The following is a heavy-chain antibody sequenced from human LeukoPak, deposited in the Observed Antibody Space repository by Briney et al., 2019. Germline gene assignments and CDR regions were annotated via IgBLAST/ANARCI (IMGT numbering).Heavy chain of an antibody. CDR1: GGTFISYA. D-gene: IGHD3-10*01. V-gene: IGHV1-69*13. CDR3: ARDSRGTMVRGVTKGHWFDP. J-gene: IGHJ5*02. Sequence: SVKVSCKASGGTFISYAISWVRQAPGQGLEWMGGIIPIFGTANYAQKFQGRVTITADESTSTAYMELSSLRSEDTAVYYCARDSRGTMVRGVTKGHWFDPWGQGTLVTVSS. CDR2: IIPIFGTA.